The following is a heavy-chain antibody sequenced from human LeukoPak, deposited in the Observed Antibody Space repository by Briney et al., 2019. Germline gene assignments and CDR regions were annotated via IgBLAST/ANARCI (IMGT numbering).Heavy chain of an antibody. D-gene: IGHD1-26*01. V-gene: IGHV1-46*01. Sequence: GASVKVSCKASGYTFTGYYMHWVRQAPGQGLEWMGIINPSGGSTSYAQKFQGRVTMTRDTSTGTVYMELYSLRSEDTAVYYCARAQSGSGSYAYWGQGTLVTVSS. CDR2: INPSGGST. J-gene: IGHJ4*02. CDR3: ARAQSGSGSYAY. CDR1: GYTFTGYY.